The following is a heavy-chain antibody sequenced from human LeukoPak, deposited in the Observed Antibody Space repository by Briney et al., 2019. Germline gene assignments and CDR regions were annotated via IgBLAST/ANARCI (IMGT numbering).Heavy chain of an antibody. CDR2: IYSSGST. J-gene: IGHJ4*02. Sequence: PSETLSLTCTVSGDSISNYYWNWIRQPAGKGLEWIGRIYSSGSTNYNPSLKSRVTMSVDTSKNQFSLKLSSVTAADTAVYNCARVSLVRGAPDYYFDYWGQGTLVTVSS. V-gene: IGHV4-4*07. CDR1: GDSISNYY. CDR3: ARVSLVRGAPDYYFDY. D-gene: IGHD3-10*01.